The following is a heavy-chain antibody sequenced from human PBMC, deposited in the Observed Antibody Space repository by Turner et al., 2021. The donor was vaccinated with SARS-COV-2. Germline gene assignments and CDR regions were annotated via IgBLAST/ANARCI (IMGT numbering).Heavy chain of an antibody. V-gene: IGHV3-53*02. J-gene: IGHJ6*02. CDR3: ARDIVVYGMDV. Sequence: EVQLVETGGGLIQPGGSLRLSCAASGFTVSSNYMSWVRQAPGKGLEWVSVIYSGGSTFYADSVKGRFTISRDNSKNTLYLQMNSLRAEDTAVYYCARDIVVYGMDVWGQGTTVTVSS. CDR2: IYSGGST. D-gene: IGHD2-15*01. CDR1: GFTVSSNY.